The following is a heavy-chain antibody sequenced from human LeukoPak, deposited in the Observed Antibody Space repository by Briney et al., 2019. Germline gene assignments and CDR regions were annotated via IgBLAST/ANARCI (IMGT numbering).Heavy chain of an antibody. Sequence: ASVKVSCKASGYTFTSYGINWVRPAPGQGLEWMGWISAYNGNTNYVQKLQDRVTMTTDTSTSTAYMELRSLRSDDTAVYYCARALLGDYYDSSGRNFDYWGQGTLVTVSS. J-gene: IGHJ4*02. CDR2: ISAYNGNT. CDR1: GYTFTSYG. V-gene: IGHV1-18*01. CDR3: ARALLGDYYDSSGRNFDY. D-gene: IGHD3-22*01.